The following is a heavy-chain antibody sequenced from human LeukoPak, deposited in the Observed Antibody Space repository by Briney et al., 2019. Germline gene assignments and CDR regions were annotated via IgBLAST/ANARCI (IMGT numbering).Heavy chain of an antibody. D-gene: IGHD5-18*01. Sequence: ASVKVSCKASGYTFTGYYMHWVRQAPGQGLEWMGWINPNSGGTNYAQKFQGWVTMTRDTSISTTYMELSRLRSDDTAVYYCATSGDSYGQRTFDYWGQGTLVTVSS. CDR3: ATSGDSYGQRTFDY. J-gene: IGHJ4*02. CDR2: INPNSGGT. V-gene: IGHV1-2*04. CDR1: GYTFTGYY.